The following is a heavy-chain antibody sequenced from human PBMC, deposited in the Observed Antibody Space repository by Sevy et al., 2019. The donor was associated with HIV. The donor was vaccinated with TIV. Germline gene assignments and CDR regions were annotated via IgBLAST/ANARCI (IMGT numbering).Heavy chain of an antibody. D-gene: IGHD2-15*01. CDR2: ISYDRSNK. V-gene: IGHV3-30-3*01. CDR3: ARDESSVAPRYYYYGMDV. Sequence: GGSLRLSCAASGFTFSSYAMHWVRQAPGKGLEWVAVISYDRSNKYYADSVKGRFTISRDNSKNTLYLQMNSLRAEDTAVYYCARDESSVAPRYYYYGMDVWGQGTTVTVSS. CDR1: GFTFSSYA. J-gene: IGHJ6*02.